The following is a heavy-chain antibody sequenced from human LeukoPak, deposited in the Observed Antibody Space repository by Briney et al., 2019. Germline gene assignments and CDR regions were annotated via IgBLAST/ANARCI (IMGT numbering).Heavy chain of an antibody. D-gene: IGHD2-2*02. CDR2: IIPILGIA. Sequence: GASVKVSCKASGGTFSSYAISWVRQAPGQGLEWTGRIIPILGIANYAQKFQGRVTITADKSTSTAYMELSSLRSEDTAVYYCARGSPPVVVPAAIGPWGQGTLVTVSS. CDR1: GGTFSSYA. CDR3: ARGSPPVVVPAAIGP. V-gene: IGHV1-69*04. J-gene: IGHJ5*02.